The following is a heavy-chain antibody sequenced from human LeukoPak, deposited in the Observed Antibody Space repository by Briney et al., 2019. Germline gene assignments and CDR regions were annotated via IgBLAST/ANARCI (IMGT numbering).Heavy chain of an antibody. J-gene: IGHJ6*02. D-gene: IGHD4-17*01. CDR2: IPFSGST. V-gene: IGHV4-31*03. Sequence: PSQTLSLTCTVSGGSISGGYYWSWIRQYPGKGLEWIGYIPFSGSTFYNPSLRSRVVISRDTSKNQFSLKLDSVTAADTAVYYCADSYGDRNYFYGMDAWGQGTTVTVSS. CDR1: GGSISGGYY. CDR3: ADSYGDRNYFYGMDA.